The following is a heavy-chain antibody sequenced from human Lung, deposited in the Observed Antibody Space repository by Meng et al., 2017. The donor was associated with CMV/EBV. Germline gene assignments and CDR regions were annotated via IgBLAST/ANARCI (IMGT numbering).Heavy chain of an antibody. CDR2: IYSGGST. CDR3: ARDLVWFGSGGYFGMDV. V-gene: IGHV3-66*02. CDR1: GFTVSDNY. D-gene: IGHD3-10*01. Sequence: GEXXTISCAASGFTVSDNYMSWVRQAPGKGLEWVSVIYSGGSTYYADSVKGRFTISRDNSKNTLYLQMNSLRAEDTAVYYCARDLVWFGSGGYFGMDVWGQGTTVTVSS. J-gene: IGHJ6*02.